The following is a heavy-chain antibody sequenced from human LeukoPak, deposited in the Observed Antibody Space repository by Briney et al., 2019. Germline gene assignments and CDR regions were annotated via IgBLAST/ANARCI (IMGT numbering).Heavy chain of an antibody. CDR3: AKDILSKSALYYFDY. CDR1: GFTFDDYA. CDR2: ISGDGGST. Sequence: PGGSLRLSCAASGFTFDDYAMHWVRQAPGKGLEWVSLISGDGGSTYYADSVKGRFTISRDNSKNSLYLQMNSLGTEDTALYYCAKDILSKSALYYFDYWGQGTLVTVSS. J-gene: IGHJ4*02. V-gene: IGHV3-43*02.